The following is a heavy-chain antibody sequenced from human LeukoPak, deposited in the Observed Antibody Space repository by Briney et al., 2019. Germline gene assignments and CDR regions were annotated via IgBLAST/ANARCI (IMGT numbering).Heavy chain of an antibody. V-gene: IGHV3-11*01. J-gene: IGHJ4*02. Sequence: GGSLRLSCAACGFTFSDYYMSWIRQAPGKGLEWVSYISNSGSTIYYADSVKGRFTISRDNAKNSLYLQMNNLRAEDTAVYYCARDYSSGWFDYWGQGTLVTVSS. D-gene: IGHD6-19*01. CDR2: ISNSGSTI. CDR3: ARDYSSGWFDY. CDR1: GFTFSDYY.